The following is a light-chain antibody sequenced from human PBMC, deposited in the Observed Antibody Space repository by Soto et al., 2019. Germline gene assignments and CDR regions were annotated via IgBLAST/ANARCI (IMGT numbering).Light chain of an antibody. V-gene: IGKV3-15*01. CDR1: QSVSSN. CDR2: GAS. CDR3: HQYNNWPPLT. Sequence: EIVMTQSPATLSVSPGERATLSCRASQSVSSNLAWYQQKPGQAPRLLIYGASTRATGNPARFSGSGSGTEFTRTISSLQSEDLSVYYCHQYNNWPPLTFGGGTKVESK. J-gene: IGKJ4*01.